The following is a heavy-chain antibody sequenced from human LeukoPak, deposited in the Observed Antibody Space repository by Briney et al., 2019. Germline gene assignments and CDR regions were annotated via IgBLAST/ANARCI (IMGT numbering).Heavy chain of an antibody. CDR3: ARENRWGLYFDY. J-gene: IGHJ4*02. V-gene: IGHV3-7*01. D-gene: IGHD2-21*02. Sequence: GGSLRLSCAASGFTFSSYWMNWARQAPGKGLEWVASINHNGNVNYYVDSVKGRFTISRDNSKNTLYLQMSSLRVEDTAVYYCARENRWGLYFDYWGQGTLVTVSP. CDR1: GFTFSSYW. CDR2: INHNGNVN.